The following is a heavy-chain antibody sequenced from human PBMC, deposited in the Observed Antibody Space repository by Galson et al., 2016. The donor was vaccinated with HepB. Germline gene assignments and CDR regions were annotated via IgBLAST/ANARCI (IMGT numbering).Heavy chain of an antibody. CDR2: ISSSSSYI. D-gene: IGHD2-2*01. Sequence: SLRLSCAASGFTFSSYSMNWVRQAPGKGLEWVSSISSSSSYIYYADSVKGRFTISRDNAKNSLFLQMNSPRAEDTAVYYCARRKVVLPPATDYYGMDVWGQGTTVTVSS. V-gene: IGHV3-21*01. CDR3: ARRKVVLPPATDYYGMDV. CDR1: GFTFSSYS. J-gene: IGHJ6*02.